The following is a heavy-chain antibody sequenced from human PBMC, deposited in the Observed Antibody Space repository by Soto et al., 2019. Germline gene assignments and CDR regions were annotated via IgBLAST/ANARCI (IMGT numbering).Heavy chain of an antibody. CDR2: ISAYNGNT. CDR1: GYTFTSYG. CDR3: ARDSVVYSGYANFDY. V-gene: IGHV1-18*01. Sequence: ASVKVSCKASGYTFTSYGISWVRQAPGQGLEWMGWISAYNGNTNYAQKLQGRVTMTTDTSTSTAYMELRSLRSDDTAVYYCARDSVVYSGYANFDYWGQGTLVTVSS. J-gene: IGHJ4*02. D-gene: IGHD5-12*01.